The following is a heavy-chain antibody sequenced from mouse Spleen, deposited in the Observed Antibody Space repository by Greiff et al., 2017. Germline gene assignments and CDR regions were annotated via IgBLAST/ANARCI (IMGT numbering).Heavy chain of an antibody. Sequence: EVHLVESGGGLVKPGGSLKLSCAASGFTFSSYAMSWVRQTPEKRLEWVATISDGGSYTYYPDNVKGRFTISRDNAKNNLYLQMSHLKSEDTAMYYCARDMVTHYFDYWGQGTTLTVSS. J-gene: IGHJ2*01. D-gene: IGHD2-2*01. CDR2: ISDGGSYT. CDR1: GFTFSSYA. V-gene: IGHV5-4*01. CDR3: ARDMVTHYFDY.